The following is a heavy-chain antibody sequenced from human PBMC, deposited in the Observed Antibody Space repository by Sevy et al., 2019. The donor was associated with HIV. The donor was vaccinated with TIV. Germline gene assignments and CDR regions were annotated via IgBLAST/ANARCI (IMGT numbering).Heavy chain of an antibody. CDR1: GGSVSSGSYF. J-gene: IGHJ4*02. V-gene: IGHV3-11*06. Sequence: LSLTCTVSGGSVSSGSYFWSWIRQPPGKGLEWVSYISGISTYTNYADSVKGRFTISRDNAKNSMYLQLNSLRAEDTAVYYCARRAGNWDYFDYWGQGTLVTVSS. CDR2: ISGISTYT. D-gene: IGHD7-27*01. CDR3: ARRAGNWDYFDY.